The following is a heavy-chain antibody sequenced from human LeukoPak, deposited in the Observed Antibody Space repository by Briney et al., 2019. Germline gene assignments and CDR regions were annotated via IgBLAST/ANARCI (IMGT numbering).Heavy chain of an antibody. V-gene: IGHV3-30*18. J-gene: IGHJ4*02. CDR2: ISYDGSNK. CDR3: AKVHDSSGYYASGGNPYFDY. Sequence: GRSLRLSCAASGFTFSSYGMHWVRQAPGKGLEGVAVISYDGSNKYYADSVKGRFTISRDNSKNTLYLQMNSLRAEDTAVYYCAKVHDSSGYYASGGNPYFDYWGQGTLVTVSS. D-gene: IGHD3-22*01. CDR1: GFTFSSYG.